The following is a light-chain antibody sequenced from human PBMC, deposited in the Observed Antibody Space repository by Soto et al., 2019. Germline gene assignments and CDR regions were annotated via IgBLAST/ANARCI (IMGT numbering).Light chain of an antibody. CDR1: QNINNY. V-gene: IGKV1-33*01. CDR2: DAS. J-gene: IGKJ5*01. CDR3: QQYENLPT. Sequence: DIHMTQSPWSLSASLGDVVTITCQASQNINNYLNWYQQKPGRAPKLLIYDASNLEAGVPSRFRGSGSGTDFTFTISRLQPEDIATYYCQQYENLPTFGQGTRLEIK.